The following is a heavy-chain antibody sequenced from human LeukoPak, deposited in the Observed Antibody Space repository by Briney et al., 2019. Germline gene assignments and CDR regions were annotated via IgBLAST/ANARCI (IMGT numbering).Heavy chain of an antibody. J-gene: IGHJ3*02. CDR3: ASATCSGGSCNAFDI. CDR2: IYHSGST. CDR1: GYSISSGYY. D-gene: IGHD2-15*01. Sequence: SETLSLTCAVSGYSISSGYYWGWIRQPPGKGLEGIGSIYHSGSTYYNPSLKSRVTISVDTSKNKFSLKLSSVTAADTAVYYCASATCSGGSCNAFDIWGQGTMVTVSS. V-gene: IGHV4-38-2*01.